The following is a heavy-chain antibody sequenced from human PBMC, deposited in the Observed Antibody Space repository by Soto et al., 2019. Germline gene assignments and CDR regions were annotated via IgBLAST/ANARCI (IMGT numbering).Heavy chain of an antibody. CDR1: GYSFTSYW. V-gene: IGHV5-51*01. CDR3: SRRWYYYDSSGFHHYYYYGMDV. D-gene: IGHD3-22*01. J-gene: IGHJ6*02. CDR2: IYPGDSDT. Sequence: ESLKISCKGSGYSFTSYWIGWVRQMPGKGLEWMGIIYPGDSDTRYSPSFQGQVTISADKSISTAYLQWSSLKASDTAMYYCSRRWYYYDSSGFHHYYYYGMDVWGQGTTVTVSS.